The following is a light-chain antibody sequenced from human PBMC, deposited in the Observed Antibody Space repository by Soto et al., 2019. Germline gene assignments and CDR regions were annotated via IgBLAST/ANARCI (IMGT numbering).Light chain of an antibody. CDR1: QTVTRSY. Sequence: EIVLTQSPGTMSLSPGERVTLSRRASQTVTRSYLAWYQQKPGQAPRLLIYGASIRATGIPDRFSGSGSGTDFTLTISRLEPEDFAVYYCQQYGSSPRTFGQGTKVAI. J-gene: IGKJ1*01. CDR2: GAS. V-gene: IGKV3-20*01. CDR3: QQYGSSPRT.